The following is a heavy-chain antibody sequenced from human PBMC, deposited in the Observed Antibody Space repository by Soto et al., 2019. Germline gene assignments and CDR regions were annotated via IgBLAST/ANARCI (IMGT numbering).Heavy chain of an antibody. CDR3: ARRARPDFYYMDV. D-gene: IGHD6-6*01. V-gene: IGHV3-64*01. CDR2: ISSNGVGT. J-gene: IGHJ6*03. Sequence: EVQLAESGGGLAQPGGSLRLSCAASEFTLSGYAMDWVGQAPGKGLEYVSGISSNGVGTYYANSVQGRFTISRDNSKNTVYLQMGSLRPEDMAVYYCARRARPDFYYMDVWGKGTTVTVSS. CDR1: EFTLSGYA.